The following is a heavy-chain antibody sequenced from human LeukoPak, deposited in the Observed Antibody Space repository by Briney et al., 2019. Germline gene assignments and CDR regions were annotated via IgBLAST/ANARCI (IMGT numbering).Heavy chain of an antibody. Sequence: PGGSLRLSCAASGFTFDDYAMHWVRQAPGKGLEWVSGISWNSGSIGYADSVKGRFTISRDNSKNTLYLQMNSLRAEDTAVYYCAKGVYGSGWTAFDYWGQGTLVTVSS. CDR1: GFTFDDYA. CDR3: AKGVYGSGWTAFDY. CDR2: ISWNSGSI. J-gene: IGHJ4*02. D-gene: IGHD6-19*01. V-gene: IGHV3-9*01.